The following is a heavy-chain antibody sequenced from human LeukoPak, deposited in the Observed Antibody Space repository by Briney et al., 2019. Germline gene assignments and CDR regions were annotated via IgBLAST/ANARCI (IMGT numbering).Heavy chain of an antibody. V-gene: IGHV3-30-3*01. D-gene: IGHD3-3*01. J-gene: IGHJ4*02. CDR1: GFTFSSYA. CDR2: ISYDGSNK. Sequence: GRSLRLSCAAAGFTFSSYAMHWVRQAPGKGLEWVAVISYDGSNKYYADSVKGRFTISRDNSKNTLYLQMNSLRAEDTAVYYCARDKKIGITIFGVGMEGLYYFDYWGQGTLVTVSS. CDR3: ARDKKIGITIFGVGMEGLYYFDY.